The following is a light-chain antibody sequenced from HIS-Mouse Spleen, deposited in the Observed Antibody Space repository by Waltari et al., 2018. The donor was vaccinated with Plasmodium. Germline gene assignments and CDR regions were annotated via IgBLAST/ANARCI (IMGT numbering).Light chain of an antibody. V-gene: IGKV3-11*01. CDR1: QSVSSY. CDR3: QQRSNWPRVLT. J-gene: IGKJ4*01. CDR2: DAS. Sequence: EIVLTQSPATLSSSPGERATLSCRASQSVSSYLAWYQPKPGQAPRLLIYDASNRATGIPARFSGSGSGTDFTLTISSLEPEDFAVYYCQQRSNWPRVLTFGGGTKVEIK.